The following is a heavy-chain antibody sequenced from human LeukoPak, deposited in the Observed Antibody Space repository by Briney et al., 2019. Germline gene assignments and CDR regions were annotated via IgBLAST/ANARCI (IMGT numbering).Heavy chain of an antibody. J-gene: IGHJ3*02. Sequence: GASVKVSCKASGYTFTGYYMHWVRQAPGQGLEWMGWIRPNSGVTNYTQKFQGRVTMTRDTSINTAYMELSSLTSDDTAVYFCATWGLYFDIWGQGTMVTVAS. CDR3: ATWGLYFDI. D-gene: IGHD3-16*01. CDR1: GYTFTGYY. V-gene: IGHV1-2*02. CDR2: IRPNSGVT.